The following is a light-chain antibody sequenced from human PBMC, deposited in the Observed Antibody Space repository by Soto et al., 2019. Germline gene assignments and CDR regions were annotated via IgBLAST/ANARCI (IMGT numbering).Light chain of an antibody. CDR1: QSISNY. Sequence: DIQMTQSPSSLSASVGDRVTITCRASQSISNYLNWYQQKPGIAPKLLIYGASSLQSGVPSRVSGSGYGTDFTLTISSLQPEDFATYYCRQSYSTPRTFGGGTKVEIK. J-gene: IGKJ4*01. V-gene: IGKV1-39*01. CDR3: RQSYSTPRT. CDR2: GAS.